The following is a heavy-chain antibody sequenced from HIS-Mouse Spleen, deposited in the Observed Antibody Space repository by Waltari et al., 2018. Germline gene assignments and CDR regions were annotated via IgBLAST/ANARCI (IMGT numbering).Heavy chain of an antibody. Sequence: QVQLQQWGAGLLKPSETLSLTCAVYGGSFSGYYWSWFRQPPGKGLEWIGEINHSGSTNYNPSLKSRVTISVDTSKNQFSLKLSSVTAADTAVYYCARGLAVVVVAATRAFDIWGQGTMVTVSS. CDR3: ARGLAVVVVAATRAFDI. CDR1: GGSFSGYY. CDR2: INHSGST. J-gene: IGHJ3*02. V-gene: IGHV4-34*01. D-gene: IGHD2-15*01.